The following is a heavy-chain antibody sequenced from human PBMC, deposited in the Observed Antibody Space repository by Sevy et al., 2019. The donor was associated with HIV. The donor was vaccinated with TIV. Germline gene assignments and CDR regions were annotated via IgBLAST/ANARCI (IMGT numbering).Heavy chain of an antibody. J-gene: IGHJ3*02. CDR2: IYNSGDT. D-gene: IGHD6-19*01. V-gene: IGHV4-61*02. CDR3: ARDAGIVVAGGAFDI. CDR1: GGSISSGSSY. Sequence: SETLSLTCTVSGGSISSGSSYWSWIRQPAGKGLEWIGRIYNSGDTNYNPSFKSRVTMSVDTSKNQFSLKMSSVTAADTAVYYCARDAGIVVAGGAFDIWGQGTVVTVSS.